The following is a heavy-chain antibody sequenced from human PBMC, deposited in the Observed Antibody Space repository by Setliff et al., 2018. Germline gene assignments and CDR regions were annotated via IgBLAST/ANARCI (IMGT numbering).Heavy chain of an antibody. D-gene: IGHD3-22*01. Sequence: SETLSLTCTVSGYSISSGYYWGWIRQPPGKGLEWIGEINHSGSTNYNPSLKSRVTISVDTSKNQFSLKLSSVTAADTAVYYCGGVGLLQSFDTWGQGTKVTVSS. CDR1: GYSISSGYY. V-gene: IGHV4-38-2*02. J-gene: IGHJ3*02. CDR3: GGVGLLQSFDT. CDR2: INHSGST.